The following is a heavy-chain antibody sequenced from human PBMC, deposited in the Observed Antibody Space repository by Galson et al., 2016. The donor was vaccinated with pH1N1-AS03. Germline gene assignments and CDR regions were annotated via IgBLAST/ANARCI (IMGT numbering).Heavy chain of an antibody. V-gene: IGHV3-13*01. D-gene: IGHD5-12*01. CDR2: IAATGPT. CDR1: GFTVTRND. Sequence: SLRLSCAASGFTVTRNDMRWVRQATGKGLEWVSIIAATGPTHYADSVKGRFTISREIPQNSLYLQMDSLRADDTAVYCAVWGYISGTHGLDVWGKGTTVTVSS. CDR3: VWGYISGTHGLDV. J-gene: IGHJ6*04.